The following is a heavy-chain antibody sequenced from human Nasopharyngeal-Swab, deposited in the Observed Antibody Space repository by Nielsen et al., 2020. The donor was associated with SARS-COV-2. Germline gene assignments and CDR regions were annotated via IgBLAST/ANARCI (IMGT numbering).Heavy chain of an antibody. Sequence: GGSLRLSCAASGFTFSNYSMNWVRQAPGKGLEWVSSISSSSSYIYYADSVKGRFTISRDNAKNSLYLQMNSLRAEDTGVYYCARGGVRSYWFDPWGQGTLVTVSS. V-gene: IGHV3-21*01. CDR1: GFTFSNYS. J-gene: IGHJ5*02. D-gene: IGHD3-16*01. CDR2: ISSSSSYI. CDR3: ARGGVRSYWFDP.